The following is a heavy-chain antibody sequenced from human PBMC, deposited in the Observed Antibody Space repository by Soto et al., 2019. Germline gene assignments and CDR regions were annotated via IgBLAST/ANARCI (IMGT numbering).Heavy chain of an antibody. CDR3: ARRKNYDFWSGYPIDY. CDR1: GGSISSSSYY. CDR2: IYYSGST. Sequence: SETLSLTCTVSGGSISSSSYYWGWIRQPPGKGLEWIGSIYYSGSTYYNPSLKSRVTISVDTSKNQFSLKLSSVTAADTAVYYCARRKNYDFWSGYPIDYWGQGTLVTVSS. V-gene: IGHV4-39*01. D-gene: IGHD3-3*01. J-gene: IGHJ4*02.